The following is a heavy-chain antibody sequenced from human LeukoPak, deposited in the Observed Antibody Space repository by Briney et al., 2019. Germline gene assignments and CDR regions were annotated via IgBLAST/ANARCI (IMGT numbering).Heavy chain of an antibody. CDR1: GGSISSGGYY. CDR3: ASATFFGVVISGAFDI. CDR2: IYHSGST. J-gene: IGHJ3*02. V-gene: IGHV4-30-2*01. D-gene: IGHD3-3*01. Sequence: PSETLSLTCTVSGGSISSGGYYWSWIRQPPGKGLEWIGCIYHSGSTYYNPSLKSRVTISVDRSKNQFSLKLSSVTAADTAVYYCASATFFGVVISGAFDIWGQGTMVTVSS.